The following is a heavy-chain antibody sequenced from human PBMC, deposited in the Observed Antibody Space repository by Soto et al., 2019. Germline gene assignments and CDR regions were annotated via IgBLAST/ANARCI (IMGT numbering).Heavy chain of an antibody. CDR2: ISAYNGNT. CDR1: GYTFTSYG. CDR3: AREGGDIVVVVAAKTGGMDV. Sequence: ASVKVSCKASGYTFTSYGISWVRQAPGQGLEWMGWISAYNGNTNYAQKLQGRVTMTTDTSTSTAYMELRSLRSDATAVYYCAREGGDIVVVVAAKTGGMDVWGQGTTVTVSS. V-gene: IGHV1-18*01. J-gene: IGHJ6*02. D-gene: IGHD2-15*01.